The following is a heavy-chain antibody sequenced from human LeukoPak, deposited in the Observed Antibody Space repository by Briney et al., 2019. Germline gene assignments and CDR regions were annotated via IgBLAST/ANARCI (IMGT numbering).Heavy chain of an antibody. CDR2: IHTSGSN. CDR1: GVSISPYY. CDR3: ARLSAAVHLGAFDL. D-gene: IGHD3-3*01. Sequence: SETLSLTCAVSGVSISPYYWAWIRQPPEKGLEWIGYIHTSGSNNQYPSLKSRVTISVDKSKNHFSLRLTSVTAADTAVYYCARLSAAVHLGAFDLWGQGTMVTVSS. J-gene: IGHJ3*01. V-gene: IGHV4-4*09.